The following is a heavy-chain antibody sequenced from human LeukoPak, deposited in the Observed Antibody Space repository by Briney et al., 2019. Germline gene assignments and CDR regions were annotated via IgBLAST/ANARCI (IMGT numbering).Heavy chain of an antibody. CDR3: AKGAGGYSYGRNSFFDY. V-gene: IGHV3-23*01. J-gene: IGHJ4*02. CDR2: ISGSGGST. D-gene: IGHD5-18*01. Sequence: GGSLRLSCVASGFSFTTHAMGWVRQAPGKGLEWVSHISGSGGSTKYSGSVKGRFTISRDNSKNTLYLQINSLRADDTAVYYCAKGAGGYSYGRNSFFDYWGQGTLVTVSS. CDR1: GFSFTTHA.